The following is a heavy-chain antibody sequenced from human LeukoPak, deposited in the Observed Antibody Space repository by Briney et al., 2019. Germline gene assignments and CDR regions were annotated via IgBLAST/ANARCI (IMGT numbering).Heavy chain of an antibody. Sequence: SETLSLTCSVSGGSITSLYWGWVRQPPGKGLEYVGYVHQTGVTNYNPSLRGRVTVSMDTSKNQFSLKLNSVTAADTAVYYCVRSATIAVFRYGMDVWGQGTTVTVSS. J-gene: IGHJ6*02. V-gene: IGHV4-59*11. CDR2: VHQTGVT. CDR1: GGSITSLY. D-gene: IGHD5-24*01. CDR3: VRSATIAVFRYGMDV.